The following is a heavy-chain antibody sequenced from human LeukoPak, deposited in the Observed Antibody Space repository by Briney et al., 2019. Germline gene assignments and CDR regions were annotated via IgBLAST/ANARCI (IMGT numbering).Heavy chain of an antibody. D-gene: IGHD6-13*01. CDR1: GYIFTSYW. J-gene: IGHJ5*02. CDR3: ERHPGSRYGNWFDP. V-gene: IGHV5-51*01. Sequence: GESLKISCKGSGYIFTSYWIGWGRQIPGKGVEWMGIIYLGDSDTRYSPSFQGQVTISADKSISTAYLQWSSLKASDTAIYFCERHPGSRYGNWFDPWGQGTLVTVSS. CDR2: IYLGDSDT.